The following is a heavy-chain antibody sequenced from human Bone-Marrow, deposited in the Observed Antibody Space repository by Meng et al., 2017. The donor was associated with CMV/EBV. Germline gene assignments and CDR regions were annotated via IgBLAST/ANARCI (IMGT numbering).Heavy chain of an antibody. Sequence: LRLSCAVYGGSFSGYYWSWIRQPPGKGLEWIGYIYYSGSTYYNPSLKSRVTISVDTSKNQFSLKLSSVTAADTAVYYCARNLLPDYYDSSGYYYSYDAFDIWGQGTMVTFSS. J-gene: IGHJ3*02. CDR1: GGSFSGYY. V-gene: IGHV4-30-4*08. D-gene: IGHD3-22*01. CDR3: ARNLLPDYYDSSGYYYSYDAFDI. CDR2: IYYSGST.